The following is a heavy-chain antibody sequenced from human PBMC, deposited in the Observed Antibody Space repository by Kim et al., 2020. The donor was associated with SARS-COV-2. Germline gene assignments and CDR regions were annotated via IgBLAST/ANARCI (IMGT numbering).Heavy chain of an antibody. CDR2: ISSSSSYT. CDR3: AREDYDFWSGYRSYWYFDL. D-gene: IGHD3-3*01. CDR1: GFTFSDYY. J-gene: IGHJ2*01. V-gene: IGHV3-11*05. Sequence: GGSLRLSCAASGFTFSDYYMSWIRQAPGKGLEWVSYISSSSSYTNYADSVKGRFTISRDNAKNSLYLQMNSLRAEDTAVYYCAREDYDFWSGYRSYWYFDLWGRGTLVTVSS.